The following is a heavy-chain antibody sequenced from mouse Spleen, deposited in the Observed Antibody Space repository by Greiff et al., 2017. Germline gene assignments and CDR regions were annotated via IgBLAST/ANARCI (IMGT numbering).Heavy chain of an antibody. V-gene: IGHV5-16*01. CDR2: INYDGSST. CDR1: GFTFSDYY. CDR3: ARLTLAWFAY. J-gene: IGHJ3*01. Sequence: EVKLMESEGGLVQPGSSMKLSCTASGFTFSDYYMAWVRQVPEKGLEWVANINYDGSSTYYLDSLKSRFIISRDNAKNILYLQMSSLKSEDTATYYCARLTLAWFAYWGQGTLVTVSA.